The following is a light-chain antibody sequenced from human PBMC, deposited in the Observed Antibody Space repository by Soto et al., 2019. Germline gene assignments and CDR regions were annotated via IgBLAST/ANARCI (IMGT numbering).Light chain of an antibody. CDR1: QSLGSSY. V-gene: IGKV3-20*01. CDR2: GAS. CDR3: HQYGDSSWP. J-gene: IGKJ1*01. Sequence: IELTQSPDTLSLSAGARAPLSCRSSQSLGSSYLAWYQHKPGQAPRLLIYGASSRATGIPDRFSGSGSGTDFTLSISRLEPEDFTVYYCHQYGDSSWPFGQGTKVAIK.